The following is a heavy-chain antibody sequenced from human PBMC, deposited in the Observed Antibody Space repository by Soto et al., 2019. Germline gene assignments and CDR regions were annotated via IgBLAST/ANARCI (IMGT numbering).Heavy chain of an antibody. CDR3: ARTFDTITYYFDY. V-gene: IGHV3-30-3*01. CDR1: DFSFSSYA. D-gene: IGHD3-9*01. Sequence: PGGSLRLSCAASDFSFSSYAMHWIRQAPGKGLEWLAVISFDGNIIQYADSVKGRFIISRDNSKNTLYLQMNSLRGDDTAVYCCARTFDTITYYFDYWGQGTLVTVSS. J-gene: IGHJ4*02. CDR2: ISFDGNII.